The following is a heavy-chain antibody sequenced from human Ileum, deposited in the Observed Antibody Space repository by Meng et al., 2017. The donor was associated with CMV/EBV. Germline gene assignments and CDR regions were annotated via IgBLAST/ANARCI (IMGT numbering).Heavy chain of an antibody. CDR2: LHYSGST. Sequence: GSLRLSCTVSGDSIGSSCWSWIRPPPGKGLEWIGYLHYSGSTDYNPPLKSRVTISRDTSKNQFSMKLSSVTAADTAVYFCARGHRRMVTPFDYWGQGTLVTVSS. D-gene: IGHD5-18*01. V-gene: IGHV4-59*01. J-gene: IGHJ4*02. CDR1: GDSIGSSC. CDR3: ARGHRRMVTPFDY.